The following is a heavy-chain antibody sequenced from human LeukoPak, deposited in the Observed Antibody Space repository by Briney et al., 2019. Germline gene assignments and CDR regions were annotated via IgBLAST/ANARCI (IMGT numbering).Heavy chain of an antibody. D-gene: IGHD3-3*01. CDR3: ARADFIDAGPYLIGP. CDR1: GYSFTDYY. V-gene: IGHV1-2*02. Sequence: ASVKVSCKTSGYSFTDYYIHWVSQAPGQGLEWMGWINTKSGRTSSARKFQGRVTMTRDPSITTVYMDMAWLTSDDTAIYFCARADFIDAGPYLIGPWGQGTLVTVSP. J-gene: IGHJ5*02. CDR2: INTKSGRT.